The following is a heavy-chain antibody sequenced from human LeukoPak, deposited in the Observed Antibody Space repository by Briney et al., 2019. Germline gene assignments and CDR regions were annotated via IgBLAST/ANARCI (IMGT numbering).Heavy chain of an antibody. Sequence: GGSLRLSCAASGFTFSDYYMSWIRQAPGKGLEWVSYISSSGSTIYYAGSVKGRFTISRDNAKNSLYLQMNSLRAEDTAVYYCAREDYYGSGTYGMDVWGQGTTVTVSS. CDR1: GFTFSDYY. J-gene: IGHJ6*01. CDR2: ISSSGSTI. V-gene: IGHV3-11*01. CDR3: AREDYYGSGTYGMDV. D-gene: IGHD3-10*01.